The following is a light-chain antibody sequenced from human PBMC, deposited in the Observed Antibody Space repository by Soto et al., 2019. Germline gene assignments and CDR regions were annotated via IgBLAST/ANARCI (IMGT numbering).Light chain of an antibody. CDR3: HQRSNWPPYT. J-gene: IGKJ2*01. V-gene: IGKV3-11*01. CDR1: QRVSNY. Sequence: IVLTQSPATLSLSPGERATLSCRASQRVSNYLAWYQKKSGKAPRLLIYDASNRATGIPPRFSGSGSGTDFTLTISSLEPEDCAVYYCHQRSNWPPYTFGQGTKLEIK. CDR2: DAS.